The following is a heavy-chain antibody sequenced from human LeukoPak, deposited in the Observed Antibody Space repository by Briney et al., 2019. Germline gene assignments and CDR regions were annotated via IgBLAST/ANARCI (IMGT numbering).Heavy chain of an antibody. D-gene: IGHD2-2*01. Sequence: GGSLRLSCAASGFTFSSYAMSWVRQAPGKGLERVSAISGSGGSTYYADSVKGRFTISRDNSKNTLYLQMNSLRAEDTAVYYCAKDKSVVPASHDYWGQGTLVTVSP. CDR3: AKDKSVVPASHDY. CDR2: ISGSGGST. J-gene: IGHJ4*02. CDR1: GFTFSSYA. V-gene: IGHV3-23*01.